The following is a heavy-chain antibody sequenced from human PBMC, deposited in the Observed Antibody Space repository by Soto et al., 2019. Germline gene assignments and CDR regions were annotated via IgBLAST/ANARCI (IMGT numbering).Heavy chain of an antibody. CDR3: AKASATGGGAFEI. D-gene: IGHD2-8*02. V-gene: IGHV3-23*01. CDR2: ILVGGST. J-gene: IGHJ3*02. CDR1: GFICSSYD. Sequence: ESVGGLAQPGGSLRLSCAVSGFICSSYDMSWVRQAPGKGLEWVSTILVGGSTHYEDSVKGRFTISRDTSKNTVYLQMNSLTAGDTAVYYCAKASATGGGAFEICGQGTMVTVSS.